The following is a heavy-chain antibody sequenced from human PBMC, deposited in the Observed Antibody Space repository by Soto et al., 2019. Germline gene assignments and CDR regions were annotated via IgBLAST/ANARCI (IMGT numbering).Heavy chain of an antibody. CDR3: ARDRNDFWSGYYTDGMDV. D-gene: IGHD3-3*01. CDR1: GGTFSSYA. J-gene: IGHJ6*02. CDR2: IIPIFGTA. V-gene: IGHV1-69*06. Sequence: SVKVSCKASGGTFSSYAISWVRQAPGQGLEWMGGIIPIFGTANYAQKFQGRVTITADKSTSTAYMELSSLRSEDTAVYYCARDRNDFWSGYYTDGMDVWGQGTTVTVSS.